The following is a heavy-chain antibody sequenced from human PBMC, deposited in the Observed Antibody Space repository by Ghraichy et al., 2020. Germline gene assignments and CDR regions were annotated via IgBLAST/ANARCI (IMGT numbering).Heavy chain of an antibody. CDR2: IKQDGSDK. V-gene: IGHV3-7*03. J-gene: IGHJ3*01. Sequence: GGSLRLSCVASGFTFSSNYYMTWVRQAPGKGLEWVANIKQDGSDKFYVDSVKGRFTISRDNAKNSRYLQMNSLRAEDTAVYYCAREEGPTEGDVTSGAFDVWGQRTMVTVSS. CDR3: AREEGPTEGDVTSGAFDV. D-gene: IGHD3-16*01. CDR1: GFTFSSNYY.